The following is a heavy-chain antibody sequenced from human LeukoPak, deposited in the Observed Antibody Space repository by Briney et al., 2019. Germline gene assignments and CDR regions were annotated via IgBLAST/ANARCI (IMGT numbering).Heavy chain of an antibody. V-gene: IGHV4-59*08. CDR3: ARGDYSSSWYEYNWFDP. J-gene: IGHJ5*02. CDR2: INDSGST. CDR1: GGSISRYY. D-gene: IGHD6-13*01. Sequence: SSETLSLTCTVSGGSISRYYWSWIRQPPGKGLEWIGYINDSGSTNYNPSLKSRVTISVDTSKNQFSLKLNSVTAADTAVYYCARGDYSSSWYEYNWFDPWGQGTLVTVSS.